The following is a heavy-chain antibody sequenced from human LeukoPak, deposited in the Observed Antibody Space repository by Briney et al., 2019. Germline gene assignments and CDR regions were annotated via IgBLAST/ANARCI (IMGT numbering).Heavy chain of an antibody. CDR3: ARDPRLITGTFHFDY. V-gene: IGHV3-74*01. J-gene: IGHJ4*02. D-gene: IGHD1-20*01. Sequence: PGGSLRLSCAASGFTFSSYWMHWVRQAPGKGLVWVSRINSDGSSTSYADSVKGRFTISRDNAKNTLYLQMNSLRAEDTAVYYCARDPRLITGTFHFDYWGQGTLSPSPQ. CDR2: INSDGSST. CDR1: GFTFSSYW.